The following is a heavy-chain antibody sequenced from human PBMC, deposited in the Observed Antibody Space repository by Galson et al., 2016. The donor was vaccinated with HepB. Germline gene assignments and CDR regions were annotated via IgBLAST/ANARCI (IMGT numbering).Heavy chain of an antibody. CDR2: IIPIFGTP. Sequence: SVKVSCKASGGTFSSYAVSWVRQAPGQGLEWMGGIIPIFGTPNYAQKFQGRVTITADESTSTAYMELSSLRSEDTAVYHCAFLLRGVRYYHYGMDVWGQGTTVTVSS. V-gene: IGHV1-69*13. CDR1: GGTFSSYA. D-gene: IGHD3-10*01. CDR3: AFLLRGVRYYHYGMDV. J-gene: IGHJ6*02.